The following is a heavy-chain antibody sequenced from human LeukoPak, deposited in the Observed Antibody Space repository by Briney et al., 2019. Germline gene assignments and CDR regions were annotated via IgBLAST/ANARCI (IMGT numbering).Heavy chain of an antibody. J-gene: IGHJ4*02. V-gene: IGHV1-46*01. CDR1: GYTFSSYY. D-gene: IGHD1-26*01. CDR2: INPSGGST. CDR3: AREKALLFDY. Sequence: ASVKVSCTASGYTFSSYYMHWVRQAPGQGLEWMGEINPSGGSTNYAQKFQGTVTMTRDTSTSTVYMELSSLRFEDTAVYYCAREKALLFDYWGQGTLVTVSS.